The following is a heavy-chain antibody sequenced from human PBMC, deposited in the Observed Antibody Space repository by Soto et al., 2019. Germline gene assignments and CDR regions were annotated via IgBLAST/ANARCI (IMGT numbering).Heavy chain of an antibody. CDR3: ATAVGTDAIAYYYYMDV. Sequence: ASVKVSCKASGYTFTSYDINWVRQATGQGLEWMGWMNPNSGNTGYAQKFQGRVTMTRNTSISTAYMELSSLRSEDTAVYYCATAVGTDAIAYYYYMDVWGKVHTVTVSS. CDR1: GYTFTSYD. D-gene: IGHD2-2*01. CDR2: MNPNSGNT. J-gene: IGHJ6*03. V-gene: IGHV1-8*01.